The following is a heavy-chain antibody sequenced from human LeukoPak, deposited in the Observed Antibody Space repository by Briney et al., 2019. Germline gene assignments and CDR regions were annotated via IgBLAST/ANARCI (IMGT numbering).Heavy chain of an antibody. Sequence: PGESLKISWKGSGYSFTSYWIGWVRQMPGKGLEWMGIIYPVDFDTRYSPSFQGQVPVSAAKSISTAYRQWSGLEASETPNYYCARLGSGWCFDYWGQGTLVTVSS. CDR3: ARLGSGWCFDY. CDR1: GYSFTSYW. D-gene: IGHD6-19*01. V-gene: IGHV5-51*01. CDR2: IYPVDFDT. J-gene: IGHJ4*01.